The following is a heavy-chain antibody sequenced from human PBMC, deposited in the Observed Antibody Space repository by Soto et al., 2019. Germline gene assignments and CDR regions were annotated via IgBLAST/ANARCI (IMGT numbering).Heavy chain of an antibody. CDR1: GFTFSSYA. J-gene: IGHJ4*02. CDR2: ISGSSGVT. V-gene: IGHV3-23*01. CDR3: AKDSRKAGSGSYCDY. D-gene: IGHD3-10*01. Sequence: EVQLSESGGGLVQPGGSLRLSCAASGFTFSSYAMSWVRQAPGKGLEWVSSISGSSGVTYHADSVKGRFTISRDNSKNTLYLRMNSLRVEDTAVYYCAKDSRKAGSGSYCDYWGQGTLVSVSS.